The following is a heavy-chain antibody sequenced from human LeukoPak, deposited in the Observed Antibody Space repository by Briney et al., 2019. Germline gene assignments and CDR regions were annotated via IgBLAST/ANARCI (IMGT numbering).Heavy chain of an antibody. CDR1: GFTFSSYW. CDR2: IKQDGSEK. Sequence: PGGSLRLSCAASGFTFSSYWMSWVRQAPGKGLEWVANIKQDGSEKYYVDSVKGRFTISRDNAKNSLYLQMNSLRAEDTAVYYSASLYYYGSGSPRNWGQGTLVTVSS. D-gene: IGHD3-10*01. CDR3: ASLYYYGSGSPRN. J-gene: IGHJ4*02. V-gene: IGHV3-7*01.